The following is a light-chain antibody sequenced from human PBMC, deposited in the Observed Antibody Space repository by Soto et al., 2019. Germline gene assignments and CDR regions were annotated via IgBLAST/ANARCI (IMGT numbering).Light chain of an antibody. Sequence: QSVLTQPRSVSATPGETVTISCSGSNSNIGNNYVSWYQQLPGTAPKLLIYDNNKRPSEIPDRFSGSKSGPSATLGITGLQTGDEADYYCGTWDSSLSAGVFGTGTKVTVL. CDR1: NSNIGNNY. J-gene: IGLJ1*01. CDR3: GTWDSSLSAGV. V-gene: IGLV1-51*01. CDR2: DNN.